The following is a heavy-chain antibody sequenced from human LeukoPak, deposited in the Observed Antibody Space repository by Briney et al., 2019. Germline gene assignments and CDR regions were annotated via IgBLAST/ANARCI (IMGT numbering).Heavy chain of an antibody. J-gene: IGHJ6*03. CDR3: ARQTNGGTYGGSYYYYYYMDV. Sequence: GESLKISCKGSGYSFTSYWIGWVRQMPGKGLEWMGIIYPGDSDTRYSPSFQGQVTISADKSISTAYLQWSSLKASDTAMYYCARQTNGGTYGGSYYYYYYMDVWGKGTTVTVSS. V-gene: IGHV5-51*01. CDR1: GYSFTSYW. D-gene: IGHD2-8*01. CDR2: IYPGDSDT.